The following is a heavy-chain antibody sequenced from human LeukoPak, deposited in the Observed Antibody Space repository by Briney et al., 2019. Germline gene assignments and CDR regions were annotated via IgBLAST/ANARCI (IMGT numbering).Heavy chain of an antibody. CDR2: IIPIFGTA. CDR3: AGGNSVEDTAWWFDP. Sequence: SVKLSCKASGVTFSDYAISWVRQAPGQGLEWMGGIIPIFGTANYAQKFQGRVTITADKSTSTAYMELSSLRSEDPAVYYCAGGNSVEDTAWWFDPWGQGNLVTVSS. D-gene: IGHD4-23*01. CDR1: GVTFSDYA. J-gene: IGHJ5*02. V-gene: IGHV1-69*06.